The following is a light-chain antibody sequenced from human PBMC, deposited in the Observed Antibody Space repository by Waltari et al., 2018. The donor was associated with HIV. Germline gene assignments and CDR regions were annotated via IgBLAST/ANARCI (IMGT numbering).Light chain of an antibody. J-gene: IGLJ2*01. V-gene: IGLV1-44*01. Sequence: QSVLTQPPSASGTPGPRVTISCSGSSSNIGSNTVNWYQQLPGTAPKLLIYNNNQRPSGVPDRFSGSKSGTSASLAISGLQSEDEADYYCAAWDDSLNGVIFGGGTKLIVL. CDR2: NNN. CDR3: AAWDDSLNGVI. CDR1: SSNIGSNT.